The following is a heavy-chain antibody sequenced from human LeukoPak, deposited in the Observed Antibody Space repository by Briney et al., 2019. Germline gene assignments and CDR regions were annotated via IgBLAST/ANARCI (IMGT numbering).Heavy chain of an antibody. CDR1: GFTFSSYV. V-gene: IGHV3-64D*06. J-gene: IGHJ4*02. D-gene: IGHD6-13*01. Sequence: GGSLRLSCSASGFTFSSYVMYWVRQAPGKGLEYVSTTNNNGRSTYHADSVKGRFTISRDNFKNTLYLQMNSLRVEDTAVYYCVKSGSDSWFAYFDSWGQGTLVTVSS. CDR3: VKSGSDSWFAYFDS. CDR2: TNNNGRST.